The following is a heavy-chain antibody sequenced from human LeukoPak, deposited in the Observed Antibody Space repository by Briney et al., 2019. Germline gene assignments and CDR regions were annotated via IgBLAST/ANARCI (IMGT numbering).Heavy chain of an antibody. CDR3: ARVYLPYYYDSTGRAFDI. CDR2: IIPIFGTA. J-gene: IGHJ3*02. V-gene: IGHV1-69*13. D-gene: IGHD3-22*01. Sequence: ASVKVSCKASGGTFSSYAISWVRQAPGQGVEWMGGIIPIFGTANYAQKFQGRVTITADESTSTAYMELSSLRSEDTAVYYCARVYLPYYYDSTGRAFDIWGQGAMVTVSS. CDR1: GGTFSSYA.